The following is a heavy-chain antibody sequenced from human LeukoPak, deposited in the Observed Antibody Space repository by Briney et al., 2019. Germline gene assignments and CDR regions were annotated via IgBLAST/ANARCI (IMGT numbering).Heavy chain of an antibody. CDR1: GFSFSTYV. J-gene: IGHJ4*02. V-gene: IGHV3-30*04. D-gene: IGHD6-19*01. Sequence: SGGSLRLSCAASGFSFSTYVMHWVRQAPGKGLEWVAVLSYDGSEKYYADSVKGQFTISRDNSKNTLYLQLNSLRPEDTAVYYCARALSYSSGWHADYWGQGALVTVSS. CDR2: LSYDGSEK. CDR3: ARALSYSSGWHADY.